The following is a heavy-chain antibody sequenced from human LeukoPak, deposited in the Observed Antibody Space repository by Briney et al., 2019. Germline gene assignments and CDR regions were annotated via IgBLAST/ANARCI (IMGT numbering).Heavy chain of an antibody. J-gene: IGHJ1*01. D-gene: IGHD3-22*01. CDR1: GFTFSRYW. CDR3: ARDDPVVTEYFQH. Sequence: PGGSLRLSCAASGFTFSRYWMSWVRQAPGKGLEWVATIKQDGSEKYYVDSVKGRFTISRDNAKNSLSLQMNSLRAEDTAVYYCARDDPVVTEYFQHWGQGTLVTVSS. V-gene: IGHV3-7*05. CDR2: IKQDGSEK.